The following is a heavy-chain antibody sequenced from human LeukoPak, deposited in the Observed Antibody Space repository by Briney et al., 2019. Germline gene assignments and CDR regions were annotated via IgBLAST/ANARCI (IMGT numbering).Heavy chain of an antibody. CDR1: GFTLSTLA. CDR3: VNQISGWVN. V-gene: IGHV3-64D*06. CDR2: ISSSGGST. J-gene: IGHJ4*02. Sequence: PGGSVRLSCSASGFTLSTLAMHWVRQARGEGLQYVSAISSSGGSTYYAASVKGRFTVSRDNSKNTLYLQMSSLRADDTAVYCCVNQISGWVNWGQGTLVTGSS. D-gene: IGHD6-19*01.